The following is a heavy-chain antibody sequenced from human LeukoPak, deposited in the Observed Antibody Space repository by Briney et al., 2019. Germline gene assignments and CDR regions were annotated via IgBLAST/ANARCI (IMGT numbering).Heavy chain of an antibody. V-gene: IGHV3-21*01. CDR3: ARDVVSYGLPRFDY. D-gene: IGHD5-18*01. CDR2: ISSSSSYI. J-gene: IGHJ4*02. CDR1: GFTFSSYS. Sequence: GGSLRLSCAASGFTFSSYSMNWVRQAPGKGLEWVSSISSSSSYIYYADSVKGRFTISRDNAKNSLYLQMNSLRAEDTAVYYCARDVVSYGLPRFDYWGQGALVTVSS.